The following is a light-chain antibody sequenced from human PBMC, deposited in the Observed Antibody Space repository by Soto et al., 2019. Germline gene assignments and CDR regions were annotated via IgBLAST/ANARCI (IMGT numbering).Light chain of an antibody. Sequence: QSALTQPASVSGSPGQSITISCTGTSSDVGGYNYVSWYQQHPGKAPKLMIYEVSNRPSGVSNRFSGSKSGNTASLTISGLQAEDEADYYSSSYTSSSTPLYVFGTGTKLTVL. CDR2: EVS. V-gene: IGLV2-14*01. J-gene: IGLJ1*01. CDR3: SSYTSSSTPLYV. CDR1: SSDVGGYNY.